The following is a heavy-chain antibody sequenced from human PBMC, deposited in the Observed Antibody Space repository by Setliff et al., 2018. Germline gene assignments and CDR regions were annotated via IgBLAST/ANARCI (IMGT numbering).Heavy chain of an antibody. Sequence: ASVKVSCKASGYTFTTYTMNWVRQAPGQGLEWMGWINTNTGNPTYAQGRVTMTRNTSISTAYMELSSLRSEDTAVYFCARGALVLQFLEWLPRFYYMDVWGKGTTVTVSS. V-gene: IGHV1-8*02. CDR1: GYTFTTYT. CDR2: INTNTGNP. J-gene: IGHJ6*03. CDR3: ARGALVLQFLEWLPRFYYMDV. D-gene: IGHD3-3*01.